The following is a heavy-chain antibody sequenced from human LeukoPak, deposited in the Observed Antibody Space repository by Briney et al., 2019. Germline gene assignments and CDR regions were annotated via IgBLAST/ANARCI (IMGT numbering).Heavy chain of an antibody. V-gene: IGHV1-2*06. CDR1: GYSFTGYY. J-gene: IGHJ6*03. CDR2: INPNNGNT. Sequence: ASVMVSCKGSGYSFTGYYMHWVRQAPGQGLEWMGRINPNNGNTNYAQMLQGRVTMTRDTSTSTAYMELSSLRSDDTAVYYCARGQWGSAKLYYSYMDVWGKGTTVTVSS. D-gene: IGHD6-25*01. CDR3: ARGQWGSAKLYYSYMDV.